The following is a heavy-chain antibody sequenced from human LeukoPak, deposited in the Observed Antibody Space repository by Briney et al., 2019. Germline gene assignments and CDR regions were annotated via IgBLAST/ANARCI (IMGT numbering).Heavy chain of an antibody. Sequence: GGSLRLSCAVSGLTFSRYAMSWVRQAPGKGLEWVSVISGSGDTIYYADSVKGRFTISRDNSKNTLYLQMNSLRAEDTAVYYCTTESRDYWGQGTLVTVSS. CDR2: ISGSGDTI. V-gene: IGHV3-23*01. J-gene: IGHJ4*02. CDR1: GLTFSRYA. CDR3: TTESRDY.